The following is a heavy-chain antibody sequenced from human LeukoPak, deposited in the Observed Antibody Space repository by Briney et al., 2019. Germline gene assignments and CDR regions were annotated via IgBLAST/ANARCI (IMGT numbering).Heavy chain of an antibody. V-gene: IGHV4-38-2*02. CDR2: IYYSGNT. CDR3: ARDTIEYYYDSSGSYYFDY. CDR1: GYPISNGYY. D-gene: IGHD3-22*01. Sequence: PSETLSLTCAVSGYPISNGYYWGWIRQPPGKGLEWIGSIYYSGNTYDNPSLKSRVTISLDTSKNQFSLKLSSVTAADTAVYYCARDTIEYYYDSSGSYYFDYWGQGTLVTVSS. J-gene: IGHJ4*02.